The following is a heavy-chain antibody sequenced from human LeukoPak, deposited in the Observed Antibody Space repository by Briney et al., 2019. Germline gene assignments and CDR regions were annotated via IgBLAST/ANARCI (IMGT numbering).Heavy chain of an antibody. CDR2: TYTSGDT. V-gene: IGHV4-4*07. D-gene: IGHD6-13*01. CDR3: TIGGASGSLAH. CDR1: RASISANY. Sequence: SETLSLTCTVSRASISANYWSWSRQPAGKALEWIGRTYTSGDTNYNPSLKSRASVSVDTSKNQFYLSLRYVTAADTAVYYCTIGGASGSLAHWGPGTLVTVSS. J-gene: IGHJ4*02.